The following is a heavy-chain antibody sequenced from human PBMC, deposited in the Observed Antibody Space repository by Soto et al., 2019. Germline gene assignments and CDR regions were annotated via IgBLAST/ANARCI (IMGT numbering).Heavy chain of an antibody. CDR1: GYTFTSYD. D-gene: IGHD3-3*01. V-gene: IGHV1-8*01. CDR3: ARSSYYDFWSGYYTPYYYYGMDV. J-gene: IGHJ6*02. CDR2: MNPNSGNT. Sequence: ASVKVSCKASGYTFTSYDINWVRQATGQGLEWMGWMNPNSGNTGYAQKFQGRVTMTRNTSISTAYMELSSLRSEDTAVYYCARSSYYDFWSGYYTPYYYYGMDVWGQGTTVTVSS.